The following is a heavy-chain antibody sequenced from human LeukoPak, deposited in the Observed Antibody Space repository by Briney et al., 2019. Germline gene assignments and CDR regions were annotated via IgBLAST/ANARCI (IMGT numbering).Heavy chain of an antibody. J-gene: IGHJ4*02. V-gene: IGHV1-8*01. CDR3: ARASWFGEFISFDY. CDR2: MNPNSGNT. D-gene: IGHD3-10*01. Sequence: ASVKVSCKASGYTFTSYDINWVRQATGQGLEWMGWMNPNSGNTGYAQKFQGRVTMTRNTSISTAYMELSSLRSEDTAVYYCARASWFGEFISFDYWGQGTLVTVSS. CDR1: GYTFTSYD.